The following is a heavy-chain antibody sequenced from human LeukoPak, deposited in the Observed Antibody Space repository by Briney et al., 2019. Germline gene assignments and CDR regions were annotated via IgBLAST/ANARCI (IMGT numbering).Heavy chain of an antibody. V-gene: IGHV1-2*02. CDR1: GYTFTGYY. CDR3: ARRKYCSNTSCYALGPYFDY. J-gene: IGHJ4*02. D-gene: IGHD2-2*01. Sequence: AASVKVSCKASGYTFTGYYMHWVRQAPGQGLEWMGWINPNSGGTNYAQKFQGRVTMTRDTSISTAYMELSRLRSDDTAVYYCARRKYCSNTSCYALGPYFDYWGQGTLVTVSS. CDR2: INPNSGGT.